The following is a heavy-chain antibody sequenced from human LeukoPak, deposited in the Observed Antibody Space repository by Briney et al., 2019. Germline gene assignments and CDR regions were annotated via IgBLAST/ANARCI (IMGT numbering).Heavy chain of an antibody. J-gene: IGHJ4*02. Sequence: GESLKISCKGSGYSFTSYWIGWVRQMPGKGLEWMGIIYPGDSDTRYSPSFQGQVTISADKSISTAYLQWSSLKASDTAMYYCARRVSYGIYSSGSYYFDYWGQGTLVTVSS. CDR2: IYPGDSDT. V-gene: IGHV5-51*01. D-gene: IGHD6-19*01. CDR3: ARRVSYGIYSSGSYYFDY. CDR1: GYSFTSYW.